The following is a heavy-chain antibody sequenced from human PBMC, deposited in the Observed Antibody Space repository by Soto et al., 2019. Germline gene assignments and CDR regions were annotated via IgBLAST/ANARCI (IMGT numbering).Heavy chain of an antibody. CDR2: VSGTGNTT. CDR3: AKNGPRSHYSSSSTDLDY. Sequence: GGSLRLSCAASGFTFSSYSMNWVRQAPGKGLEWVSYVSGTGNTTYYADSVKGRFTISRDNSKNTLYLQMNSLRAEDTAIYYCAKNGPRSHYSSSSTDLDYWGLGTLVTVSS. CDR1: GFTFSSYS. D-gene: IGHD6-6*01. V-gene: IGHV3-23*01. J-gene: IGHJ4*02.